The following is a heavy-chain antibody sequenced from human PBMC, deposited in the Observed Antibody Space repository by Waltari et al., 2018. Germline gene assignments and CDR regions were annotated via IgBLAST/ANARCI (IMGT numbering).Heavy chain of an antibody. CDR3: ARGGNIVVVVAAIPSAFDI. D-gene: IGHD2-15*01. CDR2: IYHSVST. CDR1: GYSISSGYY. J-gene: IGHJ3*02. Sequence: QVQLQESGPGLVKPSETLSLTCAVSGYSISSGYYWGWIRQPPGKGLEWIGSIYHSVSTYYNPSLKSRVTISVDTSKNQFSLKLSSVTAADTAVYYCARGGNIVVVVAAIPSAFDIWGQGTMVTVSS. V-gene: IGHV4-38-2*01.